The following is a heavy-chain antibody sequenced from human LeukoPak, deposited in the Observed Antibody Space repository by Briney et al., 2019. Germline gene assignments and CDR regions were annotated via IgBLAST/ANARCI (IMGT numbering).Heavy chain of an antibody. J-gene: IGHJ5*02. CDR1: GYTFTSYG. CDR2: ISGYNGNT. V-gene: IGHV1-18*01. D-gene: IGHD2-2*01. Sequence: GASVKVSCKASGYTFTSYGISWVRQAPGQGLEWMGWISGYNGNTNYAQMIQGRVTMTTDTSTSTAYMEVRSLRSDDTAMYYCARDVGDIVTIPAAISVPWGQGTLVTVSS. CDR3: ARDVGDIVTIPAAISVP.